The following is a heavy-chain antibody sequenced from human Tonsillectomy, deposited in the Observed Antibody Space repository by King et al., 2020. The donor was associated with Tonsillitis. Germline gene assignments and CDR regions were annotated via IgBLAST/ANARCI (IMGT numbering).Heavy chain of an antibody. CDR2: IRYDGSNK. CDR1: GFTFSSYG. CDR3: AKDDDGAPIYYGMDV. D-gene: IGHD1-26*01. J-gene: IGHJ6*02. V-gene: IGHV3-30*02. Sequence: VQLVESGGGVVQPGGSLRLSCAASGFTFSSYGMHWVRQAPGKGLEWVAFIRYDGSNKYYADSVKGRFTISRDNSKNTLYLQMNSLRAEDTAVYYCAKDDDGAPIYYGMDVWGQGTTVTVS.